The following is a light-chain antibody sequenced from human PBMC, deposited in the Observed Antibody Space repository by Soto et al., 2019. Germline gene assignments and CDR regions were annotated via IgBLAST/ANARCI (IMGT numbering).Light chain of an antibody. Sequence: IQMTQSPPSLSASVGDRVTITCRASQSISNFLNWYQQKPGKAPKLLIYAASSLQSGVPSRFSGSGSGTDFTLTISSLQPEDFATYYCQQSYSTPPTFGQGTKVDIK. J-gene: IGKJ1*01. CDR2: AAS. V-gene: IGKV1-39*01. CDR3: QQSYSTPPT. CDR1: QSISNF.